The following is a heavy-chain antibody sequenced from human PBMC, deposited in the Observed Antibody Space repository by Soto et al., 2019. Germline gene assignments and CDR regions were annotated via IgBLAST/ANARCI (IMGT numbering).Heavy chain of an antibody. J-gene: IGHJ4*02. CDR3: ARALYRSGTYYAFDN. CDR2: ISAYNGNT. V-gene: IGHV1-18*01. D-gene: IGHD1-26*01. CDR1: GYTPTNYD. Sequence: QVPLVQSGAEVKKPGASVTVSCKTSGYTPTNYDIGWVRQDPGQGLEWMGWISAYNGNTNSAQKLQGRLTMTTDTSTRTAYMELRSLRSDDTAVYYCARALYRSGTYYAFDNWGQGTLVTVSS.